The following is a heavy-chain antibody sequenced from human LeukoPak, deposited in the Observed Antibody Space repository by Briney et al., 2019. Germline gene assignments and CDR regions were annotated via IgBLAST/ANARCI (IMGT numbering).Heavy chain of an antibody. CDR3: ARAYSGGWWGIDY. V-gene: IGHV3-30*04. Sequence: GGSLRLSCAASGFTFSTYAMYWVRQAPGKGLEWVAVISYDGSNKYYADSVKGRFTISRDNSNNTLYLQMNSLRVEDPAVYYCARAYSGGWWGIDYWGQGTLVTVPS. J-gene: IGHJ4*02. CDR1: GFTFSTYA. D-gene: IGHD6-19*01. CDR2: ISYDGSNK.